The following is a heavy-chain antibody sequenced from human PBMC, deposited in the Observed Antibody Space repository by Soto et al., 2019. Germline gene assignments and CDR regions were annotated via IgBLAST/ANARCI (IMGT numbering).Heavy chain of an antibody. D-gene: IGHD3-22*01. CDR3: ARGGALNYYDSSGYYGNDY. CDR1: GGTFSSYA. J-gene: IGHJ4*02. CDR2: IIPIFGTA. Sequence: QVQLVQSGAEVKKPGSSVKVSCKASGGTFSSYAISWVRQAPGQGLEWMGGIIPIFGTANYAQKFQGRVTITADKSTSTAYMELSSLRSEDTAVYYCARGGALNYYDSSGYYGNDYWGQGTLVTVSS. V-gene: IGHV1-69*06.